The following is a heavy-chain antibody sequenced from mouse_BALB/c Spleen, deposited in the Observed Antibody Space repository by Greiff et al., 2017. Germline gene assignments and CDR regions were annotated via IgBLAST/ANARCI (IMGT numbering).Heavy chain of an antibody. J-gene: IGHJ4*01. V-gene: IGHV5-6-5*01. CDR2: ISSGGST. D-gene: IGHD2-4*01. Sequence: EVQGVESGGGLVKPGGSLKLSCAASGFTFSSYAMSWVRQTPEKRLEWVASISSGGSTYYPDSVKGRFTISRDNARNILYLQMSSLRSEDTAMYYCARSRAIYYDYDGYAMDYWGQGTSVTVSS. CDR1: GFTFSSYA. CDR3: ARSRAIYYDYDGYAMDY.